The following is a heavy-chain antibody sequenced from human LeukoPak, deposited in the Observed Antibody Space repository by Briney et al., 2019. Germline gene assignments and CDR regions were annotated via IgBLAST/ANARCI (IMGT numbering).Heavy chain of an antibody. CDR1: GFTFSSYS. V-gene: IGHV3-21*01. J-gene: IGHJ4*02. Sequence: GGSLRLSCAASGFTFSSYSMNWVRQAPGKGLEWVSSISSTSSNIYYADSLKGRFTISRENAKNSLYLQMNSLRAEDTAVYYCARGNTAMVTLWGQGTLVTVSS. D-gene: IGHD5-18*01. CDR2: ISSTSSNI. CDR3: ARGNTAMVTL.